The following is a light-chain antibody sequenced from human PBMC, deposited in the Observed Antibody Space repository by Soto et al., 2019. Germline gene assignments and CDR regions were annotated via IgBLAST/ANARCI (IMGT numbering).Light chain of an antibody. Sequence: QSALTQPASVSGSPGQSITISCTGTSSDVGCYNYVSWYQQHPGKAPKLMIYEVSNRPSGVSNRFSGTKSGNTASLTISGLHAEDEADYYCSSYTSSSTVVFGGGTKLTVL. CDR2: EVS. J-gene: IGLJ2*01. V-gene: IGLV2-14*01. CDR3: SSYTSSSTVV. CDR1: SSDVGCYNY.